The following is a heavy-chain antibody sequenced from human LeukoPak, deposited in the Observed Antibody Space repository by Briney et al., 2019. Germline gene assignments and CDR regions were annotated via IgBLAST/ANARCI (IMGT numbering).Heavy chain of an antibody. V-gene: IGHV3-30*02. Sequence: GGSLRLSCAASGFTFSSYGMHWVRQAPGKGLEWVAFIRYDGSNKYYADSVKGRVTISRDNSKNTLYLQMNSLRAEDTAVYYCAKDMSGYGEAYYMDVWGKGTTVTISS. CDR2: IRYDGSNK. CDR1: GFTFSSYG. J-gene: IGHJ6*03. CDR3: AKDMSGYGEAYYMDV. D-gene: IGHD4-17*01.